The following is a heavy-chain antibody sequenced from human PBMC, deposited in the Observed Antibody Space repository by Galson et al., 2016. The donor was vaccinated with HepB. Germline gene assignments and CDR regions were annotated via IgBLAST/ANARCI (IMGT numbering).Heavy chain of an antibody. J-gene: IGHJ6*02. CDR2: ISSSSSTI. CDR1: GFTFSSYS. V-gene: IGHV3-48*01. Sequence: SLRLSCAASGFTFSSYSMNWVRQAPGKGLGWVSYISSSSSTIYHAHSVKGRFTISRDNAKNSLYLQMTSRRAEDTAVYYCARFDFYGMDVWGQGTTVTVSS. CDR3: ARFDFYGMDV.